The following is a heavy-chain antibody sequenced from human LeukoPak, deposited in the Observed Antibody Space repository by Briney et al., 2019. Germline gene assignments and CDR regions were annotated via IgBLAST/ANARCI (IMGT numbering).Heavy chain of an antibody. Sequence: GGSLRLSCAASGFTFSDYYMSWIRQAPGKGLEWVAVISYDGSNKYYADPVKGRFTISRDNSKNTLYLQMNSLRAEDTAVYYCTREEWFGELSLDYWGQGTLVTVSS. CDR3: TREEWFGELSLDY. CDR1: GFTFSDYY. V-gene: IGHV3-30*03. D-gene: IGHD3-10*01. CDR2: ISYDGSNK. J-gene: IGHJ4*02.